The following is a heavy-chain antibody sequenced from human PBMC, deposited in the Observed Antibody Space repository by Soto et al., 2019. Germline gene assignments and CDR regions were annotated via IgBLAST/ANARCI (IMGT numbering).Heavy chain of an antibody. CDR1: GGSVSSGNYY. Sequence: QVQLQESGPGLVKPSETLSLTCTVSGGSVSSGNYYWSWIRQPPGKGLEWIGYIYYSGSTNYNPSLKSRVTISVDTSKNQFSLKLTSVTAADTAVYYCARVPARSRGLIDYWGQGTLVTVSS. CDR2: IYYSGST. CDR3: ARVPARSRGLIDY. J-gene: IGHJ4*02. V-gene: IGHV4-61*01. D-gene: IGHD3-10*01.